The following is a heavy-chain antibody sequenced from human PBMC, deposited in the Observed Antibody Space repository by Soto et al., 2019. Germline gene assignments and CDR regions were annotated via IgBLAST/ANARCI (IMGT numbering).Heavy chain of an antibody. CDR2: IDHSGRT. CDR1: GGSFSGYY. D-gene: IGHD5-18*01. V-gene: IGHV4-34*01. J-gene: IGHJ4*02. CDR3: ASASNKRGYSYGPDY. Sequence: QVQLQQWGAGLLKPSETLSLTCAVYGGSFSGYYWTWIRQPPGKGLEWIGEIDHSGRTNCNPSLQSRVTISVDTSKNQFSLKLSSVTAADTAVYYCASASNKRGYSYGPDYWGQGTLVTVSS.